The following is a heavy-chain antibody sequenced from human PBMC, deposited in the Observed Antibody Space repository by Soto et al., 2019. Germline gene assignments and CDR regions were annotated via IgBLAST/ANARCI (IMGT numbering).Heavy chain of an antibody. CDR3: CRGMYTPYETSPLSFDY. CDR2: IRGKAYGGTT. D-gene: IGHD3-22*01. Sequence: GSLRLSCTTSGFNFCGYAITLVRHAAVKGLEWLVFIRGKAYGGTTEYAASVRGRFTISRDDSKSIAYLQMASLKTEDTAIYYCCRGMYTPYETSPLSFDYWGQGTQVTVSS. J-gene: IGHJ4*02. CDR1: GFNFCGYA. V-gene: IGHV3-49*04.